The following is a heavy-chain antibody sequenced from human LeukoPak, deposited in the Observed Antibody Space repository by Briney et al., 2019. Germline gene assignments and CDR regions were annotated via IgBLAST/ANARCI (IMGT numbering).Heavy chain of an antibody. V-gene: IGHV1-3*01. CDR2: INAGNGNT. CDR3: ARDRWYYGSESPNDY. CDR1: GYTFTSYA. Sequence: ASVKVSCKASGYTFTSYAMHWVRQAPGQRLEWMGWINAGNGNTKYSQKFQGRVTITRDTSASTAYMELSSLRSEDTAVYYCARDRWYYGSESPNDYWGQGTLVTVSS. D-gene: IGHD3-10*01. J-gene: IGHJ4*02.